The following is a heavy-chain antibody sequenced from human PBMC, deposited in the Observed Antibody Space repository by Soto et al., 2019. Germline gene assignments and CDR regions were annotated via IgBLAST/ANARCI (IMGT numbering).Heavy chain of an antibody. V-gene: IGHV3-11*01. CDR3: AGDPYYYASDD. CDR2: ISGSGTTI. CDR1: GFSFSDHY. D-gene: IGHD3-10*01. Sequence: PGGSLRLSCAASGFSFSDHYMTWIRQAPGKGLEWVSYISGSGTTIYYTDSVKGRFTVSRDNAKNSVYLQMNSLRAEDTAVYDCAGDPYYYASDDWGQGNLVTVYS. J-gene: IGHJ4*02.